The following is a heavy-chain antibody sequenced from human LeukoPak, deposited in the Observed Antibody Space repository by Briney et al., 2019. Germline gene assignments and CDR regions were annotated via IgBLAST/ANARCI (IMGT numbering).Heavy chain of an antibody. CDR3: ARAAGGYRGYFDY. CDR1: GFTFSSYA. CDR2: ISYDGSNR. J-gene: IGHJ4*02. Sequence: HPGRSLRLSCAASGFTFSSYAMHWVRQAPGKGLEWVAVISYDGSNRHYADSVKGRFTISRDNSKNTLYLQMNSLRAEDTAVYYCARAAGGYRGYFDYWGQGTLVTVSS. D-gene: IGHD5-12*01. V-gene: IGHV3-30*04.